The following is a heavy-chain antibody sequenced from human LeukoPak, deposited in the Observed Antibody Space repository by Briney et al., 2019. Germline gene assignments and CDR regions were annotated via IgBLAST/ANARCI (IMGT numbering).Heavy chain of an antibody. CDR1: GYTFTSYG. CDR3: ARSAGWFGEFHFDY. V-gene: IGHV1-18*01. D-gene: IGHD3-10*01. J-gene: IGHJ4*02. Sequence: ASVKVSCKASGYTFTSYGISWVRQAPGQGLEWMGWISAYNGNTNYAQKLQGRVTMTTDTSTSTAYMELRSLRSDDTAVYYRARSAGWFGEFHFDYWGQGTLVTVSS. CDR2: ISAYNGNT.